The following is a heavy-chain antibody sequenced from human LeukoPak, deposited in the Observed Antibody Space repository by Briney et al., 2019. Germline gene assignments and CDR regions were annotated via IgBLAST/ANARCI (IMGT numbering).Heavy chain of an antibody. CDR2: IYTSGST. CDR3: ARKAVAGTYFDY. D-gene: IGHD6-19*01. J-gene: IGHJ4*02. CDR1: GVSISSYY. Sequence: SETLSLTCTDSGVSISSYYWSWIRQPAGKGLEWIGRIYTSGSTNYNPSLKSRVTMSVDTSKNQFSLKLSSVTAADTAVYYCARKAVAGTYFDYWGQGTLVTVSS. V-gene: IGHV4-4*07.